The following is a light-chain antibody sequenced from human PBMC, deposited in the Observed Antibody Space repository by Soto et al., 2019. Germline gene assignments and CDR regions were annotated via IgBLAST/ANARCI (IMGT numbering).Light chain of an antibody. CDR1: QSISSY. V-gene: IGKV1-39*01. CDR2: AAS. Sequence: DIQMTQSPSSLSAYVGDRVTITCRASQSISSYLNWYQQKPGKAPKLLIYAASSLQSGVPSRFSVSESGTDFTLTISSLQPEDFATYYCQQSYSTPRTFGQGTKLEIQ. J-gene: IGKJ2*01. CDR3: QQSYSTPRT.